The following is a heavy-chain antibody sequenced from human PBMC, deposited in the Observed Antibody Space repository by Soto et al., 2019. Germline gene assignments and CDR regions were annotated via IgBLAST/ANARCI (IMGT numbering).Heavy chain of an antibody. CDR1: GFTFDDYA. V-gene: IGHV3-9*01. D-gene: IGHD6-13*01. CDR3: AKDIETITATGTSSFWFGP. Sequence: EVQLVESGGGLVQPGRSLRLSCAASGFTFDDYAMHWVRQPPGKGLEWVSSITWNSAIIDYADTVKSRFTITRDNAKKSLYLQINRLRDEDTAKYYCAKDIETITATGTSSFWFGPWGQGTLVTVSS. CDR2: ITWNSAII. J-gene: IGHJ5*02.